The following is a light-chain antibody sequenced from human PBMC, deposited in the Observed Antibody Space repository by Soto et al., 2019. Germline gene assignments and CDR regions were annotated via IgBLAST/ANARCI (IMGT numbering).Light chain of an antibody. V-gene: IGKV3-15*01. CDR1: QSVSSD. CDR2: GAS. J-gene: IGKJ4*01. CDR3: QKYNNWPLT. Sequence: EIVLTQSPATLSVSPGDRATLSCRASQSVSSDLAWFQQKPGQAPRLLIYGASTRATGIPARFSGSGSGTEFPLTISSLEYEDFAIYFCQKYNNWPLTFGGGAKLEIK.